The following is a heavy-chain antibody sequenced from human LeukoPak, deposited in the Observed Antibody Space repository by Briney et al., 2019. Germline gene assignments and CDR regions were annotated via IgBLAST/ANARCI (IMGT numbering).Heavy chain of an antibody. D-gene: IGHD1-26*01. V-gene: IGHV3-48*03. Sequence: PGGSLRLSCAASGVTFSSYEVNWVRQAPGKGLEWLSYSTSSGRTIYYADSVKGRFTISRDNAKNSLYLQMNSLRAEDTAVYYCAGDAGSASYPRYWGQGTLVTVSS. CDR2: STSSGRTI. CDR3: AGDAGSASYPRY. CDR1: GVTFSSYE. J-gene: IGHJ4*02.